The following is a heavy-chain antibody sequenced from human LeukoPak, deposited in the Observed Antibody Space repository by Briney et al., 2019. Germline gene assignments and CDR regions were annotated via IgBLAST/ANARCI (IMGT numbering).Heavy chain of an antibody. V-gene: IGHV1-69*05. CDR2: IIPIFGAA. D-gene: IGHD5-24*01. CDR3: AVEMTTKTGIFFDF. Sequence: SVKVSCKASGGTFSTYGVNWVRQAPGQGLEWMGGIIPIFGAANYAQKFQGRVTLTTDESTNTAYMELSSLRSEDTAVFYCAVEMTTKTGIFFDFWGQGTLVTVS. J-gene: IGHJ4*02. CDR1: GGTFSTYG.